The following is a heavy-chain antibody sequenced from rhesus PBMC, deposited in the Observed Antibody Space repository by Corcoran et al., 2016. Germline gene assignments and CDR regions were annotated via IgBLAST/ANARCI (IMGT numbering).Heavy chain of an antibody. D-gene: IGHD1-1-1*01. J-gene: IGHJ3*01. CDR2: MSNPVKTV. CDR3: TRYSWTFDAFDF. Sequence: EVQLVESGGGLVQPGGSLRLSCAASGITFGDYGMHWVRQAPGRGLGGVSSMSNPVKTVYYADAVRGRVTVSRDDAKSSLSLQMSSLRAEDTAVYYCTRYSWTFDAFDFWGQGLRVTVSS. CDR1: GITFGDYG. V-gene: IGHV3-183*02.